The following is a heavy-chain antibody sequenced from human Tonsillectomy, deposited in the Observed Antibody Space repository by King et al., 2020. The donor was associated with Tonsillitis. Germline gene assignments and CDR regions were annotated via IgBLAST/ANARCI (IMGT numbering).Heavy chain of an antibody. V-gene: IGHV3-30*02. D-gene: IGHD1-26*01. Sequence: VQLVESGGGVVQPGGSLKLSCVASGFTFSTYGMHWVRQAPGKGLDWVAFIRYDGSKKDYGDSVMGRFTISRDNSKNTLYLQMNSLRAADTAVYYFAKDYRDSYYGALGIFDIWGQGTMLSVSS. CDR1: GFTFSTYG. CDR3: AKDYRDSYYGALGIFDI. J-gene: IGHJ3*02. CDR2: IRYDGSKK.